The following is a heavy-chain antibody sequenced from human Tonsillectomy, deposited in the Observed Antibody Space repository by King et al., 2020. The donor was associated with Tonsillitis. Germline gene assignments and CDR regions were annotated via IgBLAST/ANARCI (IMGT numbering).Heavy chain of an antibody. CDR3: ARGSVSDSHPDY. J-gene: IGHJ4*02. Sequence: QLQESRPVLVKPSETLSLTCTVSGDSMTGYYWSWIRQPPGKGLGWIGHIYYSGDANYIPSLKSRVAILLDKSRAQFSLRLTSVTAADMGVYYCARGSVSDSHPDYWGRGTLVTVSS. D-gene: IGHD2-21*02. V-gene: IGHV4-59*01. CDR1: GDSMTGYY. CDR2: IYYSGDA.